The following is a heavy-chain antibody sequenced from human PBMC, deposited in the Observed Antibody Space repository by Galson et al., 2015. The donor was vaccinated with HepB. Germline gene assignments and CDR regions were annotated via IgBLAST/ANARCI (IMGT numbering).Heavy chain of an antibody. CDR3: ARGRDLWSAYDASDI. CDR2: VYASGST. Sequence: LSLTCTVSGDSISSGSYYWTWIRQPAGKGLEWIGRVYASGSTNYNPSLKSRVTMSVDTSKNQFSLNLRSVTASDTAVYYCARGRDLWSAYDASDIWGQGTLVTVSS. CDR1: GDSISSGSYY. D-gene: IGHD3-3*01. J-gene: IGHJ3*02. V-gene: IGHV4-61*02.